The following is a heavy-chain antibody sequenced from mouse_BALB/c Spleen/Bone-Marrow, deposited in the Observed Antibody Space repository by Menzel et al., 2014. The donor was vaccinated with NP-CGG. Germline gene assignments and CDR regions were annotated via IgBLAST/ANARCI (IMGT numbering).Heavy chain of an antibody. Sequence: VKLMESGAELAKPGASVKMSCKASGYTFTNYWMHWVKQRPGQGLEWIGYINPSTGNTEYNQKFKDKATLTADKSSNTAFMQLSSLTAEDSAVFFWGRGNYEAMGYGGQGTPGTVSS. CDR3: GRGNYEAMGY. V-gene: IGHV1-7*01. CDR2: INPSTGNT. CDR1: GYTFTNYW. J-gene: IGHJ4*01. D-gene: IGHD2-1*01.